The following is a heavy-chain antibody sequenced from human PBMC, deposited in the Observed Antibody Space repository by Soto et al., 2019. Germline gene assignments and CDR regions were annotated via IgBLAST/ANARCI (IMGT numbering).Heavy chain of an antibody. V-gene: IGHV1-8*02. CDR3: ARMGYYHYYGMDV. CDR2: MSPYSGNT. CDR1: GYIFVNYG. Sequence: ASVKVSCKASGYIFVNYGIAWVRQATGQGLEWMGWMSPYSGNTRYAQKFQGRVTMTRNTSISTAYMELSSLRSEDTAVYYCARMGYYHYYGMDVWGQGTTVTVSS. J-gene: IGHJ6*02.